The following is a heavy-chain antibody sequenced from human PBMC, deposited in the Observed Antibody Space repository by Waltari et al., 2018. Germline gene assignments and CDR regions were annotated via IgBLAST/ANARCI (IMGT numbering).Heavy chain of an antibody. D-gene: IGHD6-19*01. J-gene: IGHJ4*01. V-gene: IGHV4-38-2*01. CDR2: ISHSGGT. CDR1: GYSSSVGSY. Sequence: QVQLQESGPGLVWPSVTLSLTCAVSGYSSSVGSYCGWIREPPGKGLGWIGSISHSGGTDYNPSLKRRVTISVDTSKNQCSLKLSSVTAADTAVYYCARQIAVAGSSLDYWGQGTLVTVSS. CDR3: ARQIAVAGSSLDY.